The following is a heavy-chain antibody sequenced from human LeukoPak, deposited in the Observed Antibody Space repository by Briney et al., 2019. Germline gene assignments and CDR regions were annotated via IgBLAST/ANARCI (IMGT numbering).Heavy chain of an antibody. D-gene: IGHD2-2*02. Sequence: SETLSLTCTVSGYPISSGYYWGWIRQPPGKGLEWIGSIYHSGSTYYNPSLKSRVTISVDTSKNQFSLKLSSVTAADTAVYYCAREVDCSSTSCYTNWFDPWGQGTLVTVSS. CDR2: IYHSGST. CDR3: AREVDCSSTSCYTNWFDP. V-gene: IGHV4-38-2*02. J-gene: IGHJ5*02. CDR1: GYPISSGYY.